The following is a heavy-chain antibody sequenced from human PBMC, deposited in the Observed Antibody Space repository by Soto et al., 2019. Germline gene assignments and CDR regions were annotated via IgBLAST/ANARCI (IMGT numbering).Heavy chain of an antibody. V-gene: IGHV4-34*01. D-gene: IGHD2-21*02. CDR1: GGSFSGYY. CDR2: INHSGST. J-gene: IGHJ4*02. Sequence: SETLSLTCAVYGGSFSGYYWSWIRQPPGKGLEWIGEINHSGSTNYNPSLKSRVTISVDTSKNQFSLKLSSVTAADTAVYYCARGKYGYCGGDCYSGFDYWGQGTLVTGSS. CDR3: ARGKYGYCGGDCYSGFDY.